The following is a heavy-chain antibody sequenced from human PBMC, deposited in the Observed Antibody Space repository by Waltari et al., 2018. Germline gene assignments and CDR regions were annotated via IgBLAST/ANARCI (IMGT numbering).Heavy chain of an antibody. J-gene: IGHJ4*02. D-gene: IGHD6-19*01. CDR3: AKEYSSGWYLFDY. CDR1: GFTFSSYG. Sequence: QVQLVESGGGVVQPGRSLRLSCAASGFTFSSYGMHWVRQAPGKGLEWVAVIWYDGSNKYYADSVKGRFTISRDNSKNTLYLQMNSLRAEDTAMYYCAKEYSSGWYLFDYWGQGTLVTVSS. V-gene: IGHV3-30*18. CDR2: IWYDGSNK.